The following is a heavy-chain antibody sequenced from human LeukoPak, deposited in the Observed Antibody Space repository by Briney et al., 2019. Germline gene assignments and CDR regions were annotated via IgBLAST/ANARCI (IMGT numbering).Heavy chain of an antibody. CDR3: ARGGNYFRFDP. D-gene: IGHD1-26*01. Sequence: ASVKVSCKASGYTFTNYIISWLRHAAGQGLEWMGWISAYNGNTNYAQKLQGSITMTTDTSTATAYMELRSLRSDDTAVYYCARGGNYFRFDPWGQGTLVTVSS. J-gene: IGHJ5*02. V-gene: IGHV1-18*01. CDR2: ISAYNGNT. CDR1: GYTFTNYI.